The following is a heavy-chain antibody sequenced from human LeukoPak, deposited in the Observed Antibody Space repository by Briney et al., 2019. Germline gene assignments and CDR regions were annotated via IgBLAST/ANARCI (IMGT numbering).Heavy chain of an antibody. CDR3: ARETEGRSGYNWFDP. V-gene: IGHV1-69*04. D-gene: IGHD3-10*01. J-gene: IGHJ5*02. Sequence: SVKVSCKASGGTLSTYTITWVRQAPGQGLEWMGRIIPILGIANYAQKFQGRVTITADKSTSTAYMELSSLRSEDTAVYYCARETEGRSGYNWFDPWGQGTLVTVSS. CDR2: IIPILGIA. CDR1: GGTLSTYT.